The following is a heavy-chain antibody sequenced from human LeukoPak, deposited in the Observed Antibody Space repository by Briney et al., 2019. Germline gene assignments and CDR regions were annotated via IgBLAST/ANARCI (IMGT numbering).Heavy chain of an antibody. Sequence: GGSLRLSCAVSGFTISNYGMSWVRQAPGKGLEWVSAISLSGDTEYYADSVKGRFIISRDNSRNTLYLQINSLRPEDTALYYCAQPYSIGWFPCWGRGTLVTVSS. CDR2: ISLSGDTE. CDR1: GFTISNYG. D-gene: IGHD6-19*01. CDR3: AQPYSIGWFPC. V-gene: IGHV3-23*01. J-gene: IGHJ4*02.